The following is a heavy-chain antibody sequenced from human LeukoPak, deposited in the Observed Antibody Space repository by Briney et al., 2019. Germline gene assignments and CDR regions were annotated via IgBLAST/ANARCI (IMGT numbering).Heavy chain of an antibody. V-gene: IGHV1-2*02. D-gene: IGHD2-21*02. CDR3: AREAYCGGDCYSSHGAFDI. Sequence: GASVKVSCKASGYTFTGYYMHWVRQAPGQGLEWTGWINPNSGGTNYAQKFQGRVTMTRDTSISTAYMELSRLRSDDTAVYYCAREAYCGGDCYSSHGAFDIWGQGTMVTVSS. J-gene: IGHJ3*02. CDR2: INPNSGGT. CDR1: GYTFTGYY.